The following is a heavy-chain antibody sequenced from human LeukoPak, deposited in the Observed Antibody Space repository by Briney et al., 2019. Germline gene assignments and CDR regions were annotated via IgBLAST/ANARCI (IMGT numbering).Heavy chain of an antibody. Sequence: GGSLRLPCAASGFTVSTNYMSWVRQAPGKGLEWVSVIFSNGNTYYADSVKGRFSISRDNSKNTLFLQMNSLRDEDTAVYYCARGSIGPRSWFDPWGQGTLVTVSS. D-gene: IGHD2-2*01. J-gene: IGHJ5*02. V-gene: IGHV3-66*01. CDR3: ARGSIGPRSWFDP. CDR2: IFSNGNT. CDR1: GFTVSTNY.